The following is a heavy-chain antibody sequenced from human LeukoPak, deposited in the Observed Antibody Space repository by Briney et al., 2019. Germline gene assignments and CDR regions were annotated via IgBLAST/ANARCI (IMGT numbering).Heavy chain of an antibody. V-gene: IGHV1-69*04. Sequence: GASVKVSCKASGGTFSSYTISWVRQAPGQGLEWMGRIIPILGIANYAQKFQGRVTITADESTSTAYMELSSLRSEDTAVYYCAREKSCSSTSCYGYFDYWGQGTLVTVSS. CDR3: AREKSCSSTSCYGYFDY. J-gene: IGHJ4*02. CDR1: GGTFSSYT. D-gene: IGHD2-2*01. CDR2: IIPILGIA.